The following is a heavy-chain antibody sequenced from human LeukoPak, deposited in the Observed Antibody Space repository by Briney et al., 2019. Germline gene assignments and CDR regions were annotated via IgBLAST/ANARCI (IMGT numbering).Heavy chain of an antibody. CDR1: GGSFSGYY. D-gene: IGHD3-22*01. V-gene: IGHV4-34*01. Sequence: SETLSLTCAVYGGSFSGYYWSWIRQPPGKGLEWIGEINHSGSTNYNPSLKSRVTISVDTSKNQFSLKLSSVTAADTAVYYCARDRNYYDSSGYYPNWGQGTLVTVSS. J-gene: IGHJ4*02. CDR2: INHSGST. CDR3: ARDRNYYDSSGYYPN.